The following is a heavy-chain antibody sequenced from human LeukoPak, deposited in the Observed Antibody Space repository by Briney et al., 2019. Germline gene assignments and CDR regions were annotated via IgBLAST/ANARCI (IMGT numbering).Heavy chain of an antibody. J-gene: IGHJ6*03. D-gene: IGHD3-22*01. V-gene: IGHV1-18*01. CDR1: GYTFTSYG. CDR3: ARDFYYDSSGYPYYYYYYYMDV. Sequence: ASVTVSCKASGYTFTSYGISWVRQAPGQGLEWMGWISAYNGNTNYAQKLQGRVTMTTDTSTSTAYMELRSLRSDDTAVYYCARDFYYDSSGYPYYYYYYYMDVWGKGTTVTVSS. CDR2: ISAYNGNT.